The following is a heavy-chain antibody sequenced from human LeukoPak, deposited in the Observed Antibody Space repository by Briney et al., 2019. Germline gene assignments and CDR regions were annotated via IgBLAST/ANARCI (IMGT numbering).Heavy chain of an antibody. D-gene: IGHD2-2*02. CDR2: IYHSGST. V-gene: IGHV4-4*02. J-gene: IGHJ4*02. CDR1: GGSISSSNW. Sequence: SETLSLTCTVSGGSISSSNWWSWVRQPPGKGLEWIGEIYHSGSTNYNPSLKSRVTISVDTSKNQFSLKLSSVTAADTAVYYCARRECSSTSCYTDDYWGQGTLVTVSS. CDR3: ARRECSSTSCYTDDY.